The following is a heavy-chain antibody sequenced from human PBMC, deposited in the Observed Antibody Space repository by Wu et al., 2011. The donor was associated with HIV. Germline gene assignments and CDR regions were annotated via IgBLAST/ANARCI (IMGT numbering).Heavy chain of an antibody. J-gene: IGHJ6*02. D-gene: IGHD3-10*01. V-gene: IGHV1-2*02. CDR1: GFSFIGYN. Sequence: QVKLVQSGTEVKKPGASVKVSCKGSGFSFIGYNIHWVRLAPGQGLEWLGWLNPNSGATNYAQKFQGRVTMTRDTSISTAYMELSRLRSDDTAVFYCAKGYGGITMIRGVIEYYYAMDVWGQGTTVTVSS. CDR2: LNPNSGAT. CDR3: AKGYGGITMIRGVIEYYYAMDV.